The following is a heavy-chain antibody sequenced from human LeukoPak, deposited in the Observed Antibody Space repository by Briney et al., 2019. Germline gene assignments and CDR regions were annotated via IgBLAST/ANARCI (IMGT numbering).Heavy chain of an antibody. CDR3: ARRDYSSFDY. D-gene: IGHD4-11*01. J-gene: IGHJ4*02. Sequence: SETLSLIYTVSGGSISSYYWSWIRQPPGKGLEWIGYIYYSGSTNYNPSLKSRVTISVDTSKNQFSLKLSSVTAADTAVYYCARRDYSSFDYWGQGTLVTVSS. CDR1: GGSISSYY. V-gene: IGHV4-59*01. CDR2: IYYSGST.